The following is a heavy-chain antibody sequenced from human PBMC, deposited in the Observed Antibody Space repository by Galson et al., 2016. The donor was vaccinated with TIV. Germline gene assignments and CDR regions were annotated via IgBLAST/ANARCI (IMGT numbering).Heavy chain of an antibody. J-gene: IGHJ6*02. CDR1: GYTLNALS. D-gene: IGHD2-2*01. CDR3: VTADTSKSFYYYYYGMDV. Sequence: SVKVSCKVSGYTLNALSIHWVRQAPGKGLEWMGGLDPEEAETFYAHMFQGRVTMTEDTSTDTAYMELINRRSEDTAVYYCVTADTSKSFYYYYYGMDVWGQGTTVTVSS. CDR2: LDPEEAET. V-gene: IGHV1-24*01.